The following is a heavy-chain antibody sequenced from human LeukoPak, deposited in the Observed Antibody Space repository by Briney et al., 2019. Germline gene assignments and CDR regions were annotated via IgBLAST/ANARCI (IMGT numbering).Heavy chain of an antibody. Sequence: GGSLRLSCAASGFMFSSNWMSWVRLAPGKGLEWVANIKEDGTETYYVDSVKGRFTISRDNAKNSLYLQMNSLRVEDTAVYYCAKEGRSPQTYWGQGALVTVSS. V-gene: IGHV3-7*03. D-gene: IGHD1-14*01. CDR2: IKEDGTET. CDR1: GFMFSSNW. J-gene: IGHJ4*02. CDR3: AKEGRSPQTY.